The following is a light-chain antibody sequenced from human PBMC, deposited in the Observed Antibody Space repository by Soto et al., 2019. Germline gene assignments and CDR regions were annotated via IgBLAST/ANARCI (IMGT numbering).Light chain of an antibody. Sequence: EIVLTQSPGTLSLSPGERATLSCTASQSIYAKLAWYQNKSGQAPRLLIYGASKRATGIPDRFSGSGSGTDFSLTISRLEPEDFAVYYCHQYDNAPQTYGQGTKVDI. CDR2: GAS. CDR3: HQYDNAPQT. J-gene: IGKJ2*01. V-gene: IGKV3-20*01. CDR1: QSIYAK.